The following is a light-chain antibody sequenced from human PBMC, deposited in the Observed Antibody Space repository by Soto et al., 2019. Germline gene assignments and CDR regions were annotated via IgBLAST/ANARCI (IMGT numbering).Light chain of an antibody. Sequence: DVVMTQSPLSLPVTLGQPASISCRSSQSLVYSEGYTFLNWFHQRPGQSPRRLIYKVSYRDSGVPDRFSGSGSGTDFTLNISRVEAEDVGVYYCMQGTHWRGTFGQGTKVEIK. V-gene: IGKV2-30*01. CDR2: KVS. J-gene: IGKJ1*01. CDR3: MQGTHWRGT. CDR1: QSLVYSEGYTF.